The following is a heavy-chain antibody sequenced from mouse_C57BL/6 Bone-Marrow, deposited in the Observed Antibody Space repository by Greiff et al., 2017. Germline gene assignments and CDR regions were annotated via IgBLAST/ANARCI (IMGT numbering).Heavy chain of an antibody. Sequence: QVQLQQSGPELVKPGASVKISCKASGYAFSSSWMNWVKQRPGKGLEWIGRIYPGDGDTNYNGKFKGKATLTADKSSSTAYMQLSRLTSEDSAVYFCARSGDYDGYYGGYFDVWGTGTTVTVSS. CDR1: GYAFSSSW. CDR2: IYPGDGDT. D-gene: IGHD2-3*01. CDR3: ARSGDYDGYYGGYFDV. V-gene: IGHV1-82*01. J-gene: IGHJ1*03.